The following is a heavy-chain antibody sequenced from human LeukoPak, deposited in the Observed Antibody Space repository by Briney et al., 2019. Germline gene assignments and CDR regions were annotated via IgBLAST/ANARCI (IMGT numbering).Heavy chain of an antibody. Sequence: GASVKVSCKASGYAFASYGLTWVRQAPGQGPERRGWISAYNGKTIYAQKFQGRVSMTTDTSTKTAYREVRSLRSDYTAVYFCARDILTGNALGHWGQGTQVTVSS. CDR3: ARDILTGNALGH. J-gene: IGHJ4*02. V-gene: IGHV1-18*04. CDR2: ISAYNGKT. CDR1: GYAFASYG. D-gene: IGHD3-9*01.